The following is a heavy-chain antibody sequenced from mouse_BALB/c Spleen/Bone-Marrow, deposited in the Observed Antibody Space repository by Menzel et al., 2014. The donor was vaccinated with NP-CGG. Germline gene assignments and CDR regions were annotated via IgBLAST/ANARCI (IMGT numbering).Heavy chain of an antibody. CDR3: ARSPSYGNYVDY. V-gene: IGHV1S50*01. J-gene: IGHJ4*01. Sequence: LEWIGWIYPGNVNTNYNEKFKGKATLTADKSSSTAYMELSSLTSEDSAVYYCARSPSYGNYVDYWGQGTSVTVSS. CDR2: IYPGNVNT. D-gene: IGHD2-10*02.